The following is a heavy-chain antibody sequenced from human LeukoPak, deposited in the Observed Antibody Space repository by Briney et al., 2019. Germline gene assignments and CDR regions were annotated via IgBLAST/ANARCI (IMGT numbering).Heavy chain of an antibody. Sequence: PGGSLRLSCAASGFTFNSYWMSWVRQAPGKGLEWVANIKQDGSEKYYVDSVKGRFTISRDNAKNSLYLQMNSLRAEDTAVYYCARVGSGWASDAFDIWGQGTMVTVSS. CDR2: IKQDGSEK. CDR1: GFTFNSYW. D-gene: IGHD6-19*01. J-gene: IGHJ3*02. V-gene: IGHV3-7*01. CDR3: ARVGSGWASDAFDI.